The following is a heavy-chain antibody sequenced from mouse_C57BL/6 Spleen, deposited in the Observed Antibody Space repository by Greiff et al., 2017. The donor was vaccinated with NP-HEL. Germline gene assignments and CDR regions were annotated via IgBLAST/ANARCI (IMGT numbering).Heavy chain of an antibody. CDR1: GYAFSSYW. D-gene: IGHD1-1*01. J-gene: IGHJ1*03. CDR2: IYPGDGDT. CDR3: GRYYCGSSYKNFDV. V-gene: IGHV1-80*01. Sequence: VQLQQSGAELVKPGASVKISCKASGYAFSSYWMNWVKQRPGKGLEWIGQIYPGDGDTNYNGKFKGKATLTADKYSSTAYMQLSRLTSEDSAVYFWGRYYCGSSYKNFDVWGTGTTVTVAS.